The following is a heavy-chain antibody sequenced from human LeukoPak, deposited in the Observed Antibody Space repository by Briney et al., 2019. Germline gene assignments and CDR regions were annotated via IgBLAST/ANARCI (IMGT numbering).Heavy chain of an antibody. CDR2: IYHSGST. CDR1: GGSISSGGYY. CDR3: ARELELLPSDSFAFDY. V-gene: IGHV4-30-2*01. D-gene: IGHD1-7*01. Sequence: PSETLSLTCTVSGGSISSGGYYWSWIRQPPGKGLEWIGYIYHSGSTYYNPSLKSRVTISVDRSKNQFSLKLSSVTAADTAVYYCARELELLPSDSFAFDYWGQGTLVTVSS. J-gene: IGHJ4*02.